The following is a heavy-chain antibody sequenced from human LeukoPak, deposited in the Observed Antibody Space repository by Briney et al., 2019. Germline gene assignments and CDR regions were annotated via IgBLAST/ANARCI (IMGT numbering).Heavy chain of an antibody. J-gene: IGHJ4*02. D-gene: IGHD3-10*01. CDR2: ISYDGSNK. Sequence: GGSLRLSCAASGFTFSSYGMHWVRQAPGKGLEWVAVISYDGSNKYYADSVKGRFTISRDNSKNTLYLQMNSLRAEDTAVYYCAKPLWFGESPSFDYWGQGTLVTVSS. V-gene: IGHV3-30*18. CDR3: AKPLWFGESPSFDY. CDR1: GFTFSSYG.